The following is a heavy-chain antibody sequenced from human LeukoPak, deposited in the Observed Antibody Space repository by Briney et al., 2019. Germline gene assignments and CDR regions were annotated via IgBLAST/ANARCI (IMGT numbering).Heavy chain of an antibody. V-gene: IGHV3-30*18. CDR2: ISSDEINE. Sequence: GGSLRLSCAASGFSFRSYGMHWVRQAPGKGLEWVAVISSDEINEYYADSVKGRFTISRDNSKNTLYLQMNSLGAEDTAIYYCAKERYYDFWSALDYWGQGTLVTVSP. CDR3: AKERYYDFWSALDY. J-gene: IGHJ4*02. CDR1: GFSFRSYG. D-gene: IGHD3-3*01.